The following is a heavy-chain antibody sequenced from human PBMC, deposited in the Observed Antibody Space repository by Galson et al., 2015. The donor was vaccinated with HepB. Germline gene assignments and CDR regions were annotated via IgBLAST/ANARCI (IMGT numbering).Heavy chain of an antibody. Sequence: SVKVSCKASGGTFSSYAISWVRQAPGQGLEWMGRIIPILGIANYAQEFQGRVAITADKSTSTAYMELSSLRSEDTAVYYCAILLMVRGVMDYGMDVWGQGTTVTVSS. CDR1: GGTFSSYA. CDR2: IIPILGIA. D-gene: IGHD3-10*01. V-gene: IGHV1-69*04. J-gene: IGHJ6*02. CDR3: AILLMVRGVMDYGMDV.